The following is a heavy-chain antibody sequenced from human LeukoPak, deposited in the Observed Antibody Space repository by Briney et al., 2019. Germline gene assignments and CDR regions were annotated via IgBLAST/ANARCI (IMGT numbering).Heavy chain of an antibody. CDR2: IIPIFGTA. V-gene: IGHV1-69*05. CDR1: GGTFSSYA. CDR3: ARWAGSSGRYYDY. Sequence: ASVKVSCKASGGTFSSYAISWVRQAPGQGLEWMGGIIPIFGTANYAQKFQGRVTITRDTSASTAYMELSSLRSEDTAVYYCARWAGSSGRYYDYWGQGTLVTVSS. J-gene: IGHJ4*02. D-gene: IGHD6-19*01.